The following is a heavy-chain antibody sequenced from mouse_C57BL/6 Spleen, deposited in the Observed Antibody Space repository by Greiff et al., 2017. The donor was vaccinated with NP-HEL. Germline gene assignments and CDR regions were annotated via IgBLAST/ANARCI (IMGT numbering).Heavy chain of an antibody. CDR3: ARADGSSTSYFDV. Sequence: EVKLMESGGGLVKPGGSLKLSCAASGFTFSSYAMSWVRQTPEKRLEWVATISDGGSYTYYPDNVKGRFTISRDNAKNNLYLQMSHLKSEDTAMYYCARADGSSTSYFDVWGTGTTVTVSS. D-gene: IGHD1-1*01. CDR1: GFTFSSYA. CDR2: ISDGGSYT. V-gene: IGHV5-4*03. J-gene: IGHJ1*03.